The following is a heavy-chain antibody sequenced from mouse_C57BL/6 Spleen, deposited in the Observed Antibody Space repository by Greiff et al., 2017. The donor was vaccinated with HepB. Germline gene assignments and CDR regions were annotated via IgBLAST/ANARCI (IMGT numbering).Heavy chain of an antibody. V-gene: IGHV5-6*01. D-gene: IGHD2-5*01. CDR2: ISSGGSYT. J-gene: IGHJ3*01. CDR3: ASLSNYEFAY. CDR1: GFTFSSYG. Sequence: EVKLMESGGDLVKPGGSLKLSCAASGFTFSSYGMSWVRQTPDKRLEWVATISSGGSYTYYPDSVKGRFTISRYNAKNTLYLQMSSLKSEDTAMYYCASLSNYEFAYWGQGTLVTVSA.